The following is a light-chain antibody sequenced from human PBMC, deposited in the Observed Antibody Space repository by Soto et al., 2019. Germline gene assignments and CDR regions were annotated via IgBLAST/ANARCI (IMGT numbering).Light chain of an antibody. J-gene: IGLJ1*01. CDR3: RSYTSSTTLYV. Sequence: QSALTQPASVSGSPGQSITISCTGTSSDVAAYNYVSWYQQPPGKAPKLMIYEVSNRPSGVSNRFSGSTSGNTASLTISGRQVEDEADYYCRSYTSSTTLYVFGTGTKLTVL. CDR2: EVS. CDR1: SSDVAAYNY. V-gene: IGLV2-14*01.